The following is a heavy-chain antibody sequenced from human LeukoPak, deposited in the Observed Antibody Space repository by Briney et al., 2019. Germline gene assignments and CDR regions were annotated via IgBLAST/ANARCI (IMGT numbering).Heavy chain of an antibody. CDR3: ARARDILTGYLSDY. CDR2: INHSGST. J-gene: IGHJ4*02. Sequence: SETLSLTCAVYGGSFSGYYWSWIRQPPGKGLEWIGEINHSGSTNYNPSLKSRVTISVDTSKNQFSLKLSSVTAADTAVYYCARARDILTGYLSDYWGQGTLVTVSS. D-gene: IGHD3-9*01. CDR1: GGSFSGYY. V-gene: IGHV4-34*01.